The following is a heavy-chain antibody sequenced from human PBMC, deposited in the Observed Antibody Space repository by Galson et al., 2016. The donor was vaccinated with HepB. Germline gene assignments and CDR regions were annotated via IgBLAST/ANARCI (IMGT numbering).Heavy chain of an antibody. CDR2: IYHRGNT. CDR3: ARDRLNWNNGRGEAFDI. V-gene: IGHV4-4*02. Sequence: ETLSLTCAVSGGSINSNNWWTWVRQPPGKGLEWIGEIYHRGNTYLNPSLKSRVTISVDMSKNQFSLTLNSVTAAATAVYYCARDRLNWNNGRGEAFDIWGQGTMVIASS. J-gene: IGHJ3*02. D-gene: IGHD1/OR15-1a*01. CDR1: GGSINSNNW.